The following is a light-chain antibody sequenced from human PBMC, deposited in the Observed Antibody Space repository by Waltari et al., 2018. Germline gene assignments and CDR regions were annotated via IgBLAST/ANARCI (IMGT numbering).Light chain of an antibody. Sequence: QLVLTQSPSASASLGASVKLTCTLDSGHSSNIIALLQQRPEKGPRYLMKVNSDGSHTKGDEVPDRFSGSSSGAERYLTISNVQSEDEADYYCQTGGHGTWVFGGGTTLTVL. CDR2: VNSDGSH. V-gene: IGLV4-69*01. CDR3: QTGGHGTWV. J-gene: IGLJ3*02. CDR1: SGHSSNI.